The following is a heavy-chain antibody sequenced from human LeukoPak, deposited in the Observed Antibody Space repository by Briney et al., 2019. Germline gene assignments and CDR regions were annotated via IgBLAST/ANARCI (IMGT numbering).Heavy chain of an antibody. J-gene: IGHJ6*02. D-gene: IGHD3-10*01. CDR3: TKAAAGSGDYGMDV. CDR2: IWYDGSNK. CDR1: GFTFSSYG. V-gene: IGHV3-30*02. Sequence: GGSLRLSRAASGFTFSSYGMHWVRQAPGKGLEWVAVIWYDGSNKYYADSVKGRFTISRDNSRNTLYLQMNSLKVEDTAVFYCTKAAAGSGDYGMDVWGQGTTVTV.